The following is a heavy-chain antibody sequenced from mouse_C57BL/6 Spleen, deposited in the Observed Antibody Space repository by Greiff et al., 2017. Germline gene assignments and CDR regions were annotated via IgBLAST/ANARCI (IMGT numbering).Heavy chain of an antibody. J-gene: IGHJ2*01. CDR1: GYTFTSYW. D-gene: IGHD1-1*01. CDR2: IRPSDSDT. Sequence: QVQLQQPGAELVKPGASVKVSCKASGYTFTSYWMHWVKQRPGQGLEWIGSIRPSDSDTNYNQKFKGKATLTVDKSSSTAYMQLSSLTSEDSAVYCCSWGDFGSRGYYFDYWGQGTTLTVSS. V-gene: IGHV1-74*01. CDR3: SWGDFGSRGYYFDY.